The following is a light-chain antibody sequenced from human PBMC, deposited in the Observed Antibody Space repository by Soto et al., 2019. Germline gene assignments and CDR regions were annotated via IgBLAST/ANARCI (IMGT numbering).Light chain of an antibody. CDR2: GAS. J-gene: IGKJ1*01. CDR1: QSINSH. Sequence: EIVMTQSPATLSVSPGERATLSCRASQSINSHLAWHQQKPGQAPRLLISGASTRATGIPARFSGSGSGTEFTLTISSLQSEDFAVYFCQQYNNWPQTFGQGTKVEIK. V-gene: IGKV3-15*01. CDR3: QQYNNWPQT.